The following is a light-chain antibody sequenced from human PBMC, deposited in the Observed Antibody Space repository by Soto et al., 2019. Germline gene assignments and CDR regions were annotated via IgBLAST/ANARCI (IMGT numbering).Light chain of an antibody. Sequence: AIQMTQSPSSLSASVGDRVTITCRASQGIRSELGWYQQKPGKAPNLLIYTASTLQSWVPSRFSGSGSGTDFTLTISSLQPEDFATYYCIQDYNYPLTFGGGTKLDIK. CDR2: TAS. V-gene: IGKV1-6*01. CDR3: IQDYNYPLT. CDR1: QGIRSE. J-gene: IGKJ4*01.